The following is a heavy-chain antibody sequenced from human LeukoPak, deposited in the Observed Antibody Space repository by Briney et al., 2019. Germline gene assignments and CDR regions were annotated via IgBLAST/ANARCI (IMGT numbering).Heavy chain of an antibody. Sequence: SETLSLTCAVYGGSFSGYYWSRIRQPPGKGLEWIGEINHSGGTNYNPSLKSRVTISVDTSKNQFSLKLSSVTAADTAVYYCARGPGWTIAARPLDYWGQGTLVPVSS. V-gene: IGHV4-34*01. CDR1: GGSFSGYY. D-gene: IGHD6-6*01. J-gene: IGHJ4*02. CDR3: ARGPGWTIAARPLDY. CDR2: INHSGGT.